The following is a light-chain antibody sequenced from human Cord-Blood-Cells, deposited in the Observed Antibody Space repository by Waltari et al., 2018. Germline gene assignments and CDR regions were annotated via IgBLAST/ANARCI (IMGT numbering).Light chain of an antibody. CDR2: GAS. Sequence: EIVMTQSPATLSVSPGERATLSCRASQSVSSNLAWYQQKPGQAPRLLIYGASTRATGMPARFSGSGSGTEFTLTIRSLQSEDFAVYYCEQYNNWAPLTFGGGTKVEIK. V-gene: IGKV3-15*01. CDR1: QSVSSN. CDR3: EQYNNWAPLT. J-gene: IGKJ4*01.